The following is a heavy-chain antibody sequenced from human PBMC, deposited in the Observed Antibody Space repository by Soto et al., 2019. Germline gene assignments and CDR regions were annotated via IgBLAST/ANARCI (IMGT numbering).Heavy chain of an antibody. CDR1: GGTFSTYV. J-gene: IGHJ6*02. CDR3: ARGRIAGAATDFYYYGMDV. V-gene: IGHV1-69*12. Sequence: QVQLVQSGAEVKKPGSSVKVSCKASGGTFSTYVISWVLQAPGQGLEWMGGIIPVFATTNYAQKFQGRVTITADESTRTGYMELNSLRSEDTAVYYCARGRIAGAATDFYYYGMDVWGQGTSVTVSS. CDR2: IIPVFATT. D-gene: IGHD1-26*01.